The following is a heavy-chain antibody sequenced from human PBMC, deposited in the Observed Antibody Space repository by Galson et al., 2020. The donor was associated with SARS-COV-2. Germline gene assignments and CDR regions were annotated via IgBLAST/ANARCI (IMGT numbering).Heavy chain of an antibody. CDR1: GNSMTTSY. J-gene: IGHJ4*02. CDR2: ISHSGST. Sequence: SETLSLTCTVSGNSMTTSYWSWTRQPPGKGLEWIGCISHSGSTDYNPSLKSRVTISIDTSKNQFSLRLTSVTAADTAIYYCAREFSTSSYYFNYWGQGTLVTVSS. D-gene: IGHD6-6*01. CDR3: AREFSTSSYYFNY. V-gene: IGHV4-59*01.